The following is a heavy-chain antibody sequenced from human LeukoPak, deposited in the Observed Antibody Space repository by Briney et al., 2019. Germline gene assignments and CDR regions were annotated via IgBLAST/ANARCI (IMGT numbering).Heavy chain of an antibody. V-gene: IGHV1-2*02. Sequence: ASVKVSCKASGYTFTGYYMHWVRQAPGPGLDWVGWINPKSGGTDYAQKFQGRVTMTRDMSIGTAYMELSGLRSDVTAVYYCAREYSSSSGRLFDYWGPGTLVTVSS. CDR2: INPKSGGT. CDR3: AREYSSSSGRLFDY. CDR1: GYTFTGYY. D-gene: IGHD6-6*01. J-gene: IGHJ4*02.